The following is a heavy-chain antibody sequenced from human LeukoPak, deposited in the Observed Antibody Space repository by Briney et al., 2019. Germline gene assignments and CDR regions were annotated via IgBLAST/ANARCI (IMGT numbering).Heavy chain of an antibody. D-gene: IGHD3-22*01. Sequence: GGSLRLSCAASGFTFSNYWMGWVRQAPGKGLQWVANIKTDGSEKYYVDSVKGRFTISRDNAKNSLYLQMNSLRAEDTAVYYCATYSSLNRREFQYWGQGTLLTVSS. CDR3: ATYSSLNRREFQY. CDR2: IKTDGSEK. V-gene: IGHV3-7*01. J-gene: IGHJ1*01. CDR1: GFTFSNYW.